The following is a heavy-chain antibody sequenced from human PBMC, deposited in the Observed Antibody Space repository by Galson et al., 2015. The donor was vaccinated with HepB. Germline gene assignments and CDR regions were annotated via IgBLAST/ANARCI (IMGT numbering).Heavy chain of an antibody. CDR2: IIPIFGTA. V-gene: IGHV1-69*13. J-gene: IGHJ4*02. CDR1: GGTFSSYA. D-gene: IGHD6-6*01. CDR3: ARYLQLVDTGYFDY. Sequence: SVKVSCKASGGTFSSYAISWVRQAPGQGLEWMGGIIPIFGTANYAQKFQGRVTITADESTSTAYMELSSLRSEDTAVYYCARYLQLVDTGYFDYWGQGTLVTVSS.